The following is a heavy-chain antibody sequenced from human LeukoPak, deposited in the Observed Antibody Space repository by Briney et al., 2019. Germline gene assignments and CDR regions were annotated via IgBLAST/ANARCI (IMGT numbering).Heavy chain of an antibody. V-gene: IGHV3-30*04. Sequence: GGSLTLSCAASGFTFSSYAMHWVRQAPGKGLEWVAVISNDGRNKYYADSVKGRFIISRDNSENTLHLHMNSLRAEDTALYYCAKVEGYCSGGNCYKPFDYWGQGTLVTVSS. J-gene: IGHJ4*02. CDR2: ISNDGRNK. CDR1: GFTFSSYA. CDR3: AKVEGYCSGGNCYKPFDY. D-gene: IGHD2-15*01.